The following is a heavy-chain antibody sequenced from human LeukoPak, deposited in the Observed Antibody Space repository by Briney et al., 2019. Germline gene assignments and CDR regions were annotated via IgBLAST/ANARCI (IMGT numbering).Heavy chain of an antibody. J-gene: IGHJ4*02. D-gene: IGHD6-19*01. CDR2: ISTSTDNT. V-gene: IGHV1-18*01. CDR3: TRDHVAVAGTTDY. Sequence: GASVKVSCKASGYTFTRFGFSWVRQAPGQGLEWMGWISTSTDNTNYAQNLQGRVTMTTDTSSNTAYMELRSLTSDDTAVYYCTRDHVAVAGTTDYLGQGTLVTVSS. CDR1: GYTFTRFG.